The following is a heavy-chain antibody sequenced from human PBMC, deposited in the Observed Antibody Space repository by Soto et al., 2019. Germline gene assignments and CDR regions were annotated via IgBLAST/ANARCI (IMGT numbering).Heavy chain of an antibody. D-gene: IGHD3-22*01. V-gene: IGHV1-18*01. CDR2: INIYSGDA. J-gene: IGHJ4*02. Sequence: QVRLEQSGPEVKKTGASVKVSCKASGYTFTSYGISWVRQAPGQGLEWMGWINIYSGDANYAQSFQDRVTMTRDTYTYTVYVERRTVRSDETAVYYCARALYCYDNSGLAYWGQGTLVTVSS. CDR3: ARALYCYDNSGLAY. CDR1: GYTFTSYG.